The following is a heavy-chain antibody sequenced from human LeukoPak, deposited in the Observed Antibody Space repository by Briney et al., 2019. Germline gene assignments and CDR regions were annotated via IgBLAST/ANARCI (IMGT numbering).Heavy chain of an antibody. V-gene: IGHV3-33*01. D-gene: IGHD5-12*01. CDR3: ARDRRVVATRRPIDY. CDR2: IWYDGSNK. Sequence: PGLSLRLSCAASGFTFSSYGMHWVRQAPGKGLEWVAVIWYDGSNKYYADSVKGRFTISRDNSKNTLYLQMNSLRAEDTAVYYCARDRRVVATRRPIDYWGQGTLVTVSS. CDR1: GFTFSSYG. J-gene: IGHJ4*02.